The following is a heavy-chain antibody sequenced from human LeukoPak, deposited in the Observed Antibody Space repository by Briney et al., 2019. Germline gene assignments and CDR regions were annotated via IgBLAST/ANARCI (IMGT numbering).Heavy chain of an antibody. J-gene: IGHJ4*02. CDR2: IYHSGST. CDR3: ARDDGGYSGFGY. Sequence: PSETLSLTCTVSGYSISSGYYWGWIRQPPGKGLEWIGSIYHSGSTYYNPSLKSRVTISVDTSKNQFSLKLSSVTAADTAVYYCARDDGGYSGFGYWGQGTLVTVSS. CDR1: GYSISSGYY. D-gene: IGHD5-12*01. V-gene: IGHV4-38-2*02.